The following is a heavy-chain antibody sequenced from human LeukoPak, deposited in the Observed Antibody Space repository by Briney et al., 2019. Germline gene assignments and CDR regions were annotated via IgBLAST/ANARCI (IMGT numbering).Heavy chain of an antibody. CDR2: VYYSVGT. V-gene: IGHV4-38-2*02. J-gene: IGHJ5*02. Sequence: KSSEALSLTCIVSRYSITSAYYWGWMRQPQGKGLEWIGSVYYSVGTYYNPSLKSRVTISRDTSKNQFSLKVNSVTVADTAVYYCASGLHPTVPDVGWGNWFDPWGQGTLVTVSS. CDR3: ASGLHPTVPDVGWGNWFDP. CDR1: RYSITSAYY. D-gene: IGHD4-17*01.